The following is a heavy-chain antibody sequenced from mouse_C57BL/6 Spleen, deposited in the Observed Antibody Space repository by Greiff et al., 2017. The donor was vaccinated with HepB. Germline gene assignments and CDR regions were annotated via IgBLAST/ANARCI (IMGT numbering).Heavy chain of an antibody. V-gene: IGHV1-19*01. CDR3: ARERATVVATPFAY. CDR1: GYTFTDYY. CDR2: INPYNGGT. J-gene: IGHJ3*01. D-gene: IGHD1-1*01. Sequence: EVQLQQSGPVLVKPGASVKMSCKASGYTFTDYYMNWVKQSHGKSLEWIGVINPYNGGTSYNQKFKGKATLTVDKSSSTAYMELNSLTSEDSAVYYCARERATVVATPFAYWGQGTLVTVSA.